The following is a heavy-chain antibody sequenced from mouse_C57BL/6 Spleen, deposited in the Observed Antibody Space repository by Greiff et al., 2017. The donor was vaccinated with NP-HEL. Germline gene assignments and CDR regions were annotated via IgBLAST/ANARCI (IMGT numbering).Heavy chain of an antibody. J-gene: IGHJ2*01. Sequence: VQLQQSGAELVKPGASVKLSCKASGYTFTSYWMHWVKQRPGQGLEWIGMIHPNSGSTNYNEKFKSKATLTVDKSSSTAYMQLSSLTSEDSAVYYGARDYGSSDFDYWGQGTTLTVSS. D-gene: IGHD1-1*01. V-gene: IGHV1-64*01. CDR2: IHPNSGST. CDR1: GYTFTSYW. CDR3: ARDYGSSDFDY.